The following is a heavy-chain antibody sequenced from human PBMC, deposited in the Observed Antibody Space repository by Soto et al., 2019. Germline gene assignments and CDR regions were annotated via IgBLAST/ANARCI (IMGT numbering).Heavy chain of an antibody. J-gene: IGHJ3*01. CDR2: IRKDGSQR. V-gene: IGHV3-7*05. D-gene: IGHD6-25*01. Sequence: EVQLVESGGGLVQPGGSLTLSCAASEFAFSSYWMTWVRQAPGKGLEWVANIRKDGSQRQYLDSVRGRFTISRDNSKNSLYLQMNILRAEDTALYFCARDVSPGSSGLYFDAFDVWGQGTMVTVSP. CDR3: ARDVSPGSSGLYFDAFDV. CDR1: EFAFSSYW.